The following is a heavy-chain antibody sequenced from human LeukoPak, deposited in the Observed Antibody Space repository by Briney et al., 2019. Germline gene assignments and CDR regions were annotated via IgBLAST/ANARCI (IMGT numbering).Heavy chain of an antibody. CDR2: ISGSGSR. J-gene: IGHJ4*02. Sequence: PGWSLRLSCAASGFTFSSYAMSWVRQAPGKGLEWVSAISGSGSRYYADSVKGRFTISRDNSKNTLYLQMNSLKAEDTAVYYCAKGLQWELRFDYSGQGTLVTVSS. D-gene: IGHD1-26*01. CDR3: AKGLQWELRFDY. CDR1: GFTFSSYA. V-gene: IGHV3-23*01.